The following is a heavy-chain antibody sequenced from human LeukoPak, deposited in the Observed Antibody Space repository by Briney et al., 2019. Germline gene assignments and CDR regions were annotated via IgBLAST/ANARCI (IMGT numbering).Heavy chain of an antibody. Sequence: SETLSLTCAVYGGSFRGYYWSWIRQPLGKGGEWIGEINHSGRTKYNPSLKSRVTLSVDTSKNQFSLKLSSVTAAATAVYYSALGVYDILTGYYPTIDDWGQGTLVTVSS. CDR1: GGSFRGYY. D-gene: IGHD3-9*01. V-gene: IGHV4-34*01. J-gene: IGHJ4*02. CDR3: ALGVYDILTGYYPTIDD. CDR2: INHSGRT.